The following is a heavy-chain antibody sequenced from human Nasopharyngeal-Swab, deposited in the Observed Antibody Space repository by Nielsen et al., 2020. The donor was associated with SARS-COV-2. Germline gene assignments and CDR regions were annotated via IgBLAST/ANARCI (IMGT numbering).Heavy chain of an antibody. Sequence: ASVKVSCKASGYTFTSYGISWVRQAPGQGLEWMGWISAYNGNTNYAQKLQGRVTMTTDTSTSTAYMELRSLRSDDTAVYYCARDQYAHITMVRGGLYNFDYWGQGTLVTVSS. D-gene: IGHD3-10*01. CDR1: GYTFTSYG. V-gene: IGHV1-18*01. J-gene: IGHJ4*02. CDR2: ISAYNGNT. CDR3: ARDQYAHITMVRGGLYNFDY.